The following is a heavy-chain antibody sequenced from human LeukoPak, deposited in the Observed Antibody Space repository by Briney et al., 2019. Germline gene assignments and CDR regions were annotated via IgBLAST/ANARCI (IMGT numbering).Heavy chain of an antibody. Sequence: GGSLRLSCAASGFTFITYSMTWVRQAPGKGLEWVSAISGSGGSTYYADSVKGRFTISRDNSKNTLYLQMNSLRAEDTAVYYCAKDLTATVDYWGQGTLVTVSS. CDR2: ISGSGGST. CDR3: AKDLTATVDY. D-gene: IGHD2-15*01. J-gene: IGHJ4*02. V-gene: IGHV3-23*01. CDR1: GFTFITYS.